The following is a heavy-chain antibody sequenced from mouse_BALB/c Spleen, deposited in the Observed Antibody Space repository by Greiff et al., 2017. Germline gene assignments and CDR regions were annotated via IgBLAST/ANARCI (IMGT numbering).Heavy chain of an antibody. J-gene: IGHJ4*01. CDR2: ISSGGSYT. CDR3: TREVNYAMDY. CDR1: GFTFSSYT. V-gene: IGHV5-6-4*01. D-gene: IGHD2-13*01. Sequence: EVKLMESGGGLVKPGGSLKLSCAASGFTFSSYTMSWVRQTPEKRLEWVATISSGGSYTYYPDSVKGRFTISRDNAKNTLYLQMSSLKSEDTAMYYCTREVNYAMDYWGQGTSVTVSS.